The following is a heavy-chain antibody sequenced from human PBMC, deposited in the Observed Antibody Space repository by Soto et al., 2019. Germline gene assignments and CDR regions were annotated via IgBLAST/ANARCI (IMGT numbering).Heavy chain of an antibody. Sequence: NPGGSLRLSCTGSGFTLGDFGMSWFRQAPGKGLEWLSFIRSKGYGGTTESAASVRGRFITSRDDSQSIAYLQINSLKTEDTAVYYCASLTSWSQEYYYGMDVWGQGTTVTVSS. CDR2: IRSKGYGGTT. V-gene: IGHV3-49*05. D-gene: IGHD2-2*01. CDR3: ASLTSWSQEYYYGMDV. J-gene: IGHJ6*02. CDR1: GFTLGDFG.